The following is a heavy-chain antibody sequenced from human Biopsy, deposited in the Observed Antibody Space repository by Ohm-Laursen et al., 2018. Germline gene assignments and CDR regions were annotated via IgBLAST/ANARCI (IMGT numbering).Heavy chain of an antibody. J-gene: IGHJ4*02. D-gene: IGHD6-19*01. V-gene: IGHV4-61*01. CDR1: GDSLTSGPEN. Sequence: SETLSLTCTVSGDSLTSGPENWSWIRQSSGQGLEYIGFIYSGGNTNYSPSLKNRVTMSVDTSKNQFYLKLYSVTAADTAVYYCARGRRTSGWPYFDNWGQGALVIVSP. CDR2: IYSGGNT. CDR3: ARGRRTSGWPYFDN.